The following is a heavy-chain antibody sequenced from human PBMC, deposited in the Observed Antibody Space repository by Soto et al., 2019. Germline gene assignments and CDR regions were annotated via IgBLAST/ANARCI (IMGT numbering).Heavy chain of an antibody. V-gene: IGHV5-51*01. D-gene: IGHD5-12*01. CDR2: IYPGDSDT. J-gene: IGHJ4*02. Sequence: GESLKISCKASGYTFTSYWIGWVRQMPGKGLEWMGVIYPGDSDTRYSPSFQGQVTISADKAISTAYLQWSSLKASDTAVYYCARHSEAVATTYWGQGTLVTVSS. CDR3: ARHSEAVATTY. CDR1: GYTFTSYW.